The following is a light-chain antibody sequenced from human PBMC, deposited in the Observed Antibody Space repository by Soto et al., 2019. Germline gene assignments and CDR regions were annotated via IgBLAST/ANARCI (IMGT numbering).Light chain of an antibody. CDR3: PQYTLFSLT. V-gene: IGKV1-5*03. CDR2: KAP. CDR1: QSISSW. Sequence: DIPMTQSPSTLSASVGDRVTITCRASQSISSWLACYQQKPGKAPKLLSQKAPSLESEVPSRFSSSGSATAFTLTIGTLPPDDFATYYCPQYTLFSLTFGAGTTVAI. J-gene: IGKJ4*01.